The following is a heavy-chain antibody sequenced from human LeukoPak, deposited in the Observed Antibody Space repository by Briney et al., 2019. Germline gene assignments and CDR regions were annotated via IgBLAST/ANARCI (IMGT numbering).Heavy chain of an antibody. CDR2: IWYDGSNK. CDR3: ARGDSSGYYSAY. Sequence: QAGGSLRLSCAASGFTFSSYGMHRVRQAPGKGLEWVAVIWYDGSNKYYADSVKGRFTISRDNSKNTLYLQMNSLRAEDTAVYYCARGDSSGYYSAYWGQGTLVTVSS. J-gene: IGHJ4*02. V-gene: IGHV3-33*01. CDR1: GFTFSSYG. D-gene: IGHD3-22*01.